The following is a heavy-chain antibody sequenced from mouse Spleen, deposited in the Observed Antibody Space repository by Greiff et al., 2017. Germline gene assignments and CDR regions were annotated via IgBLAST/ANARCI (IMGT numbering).Heavy chain of an antibody. V-gene: IGHV1-39*01. Sequence: EVKLMESGPELVKPGASVKISCKASGYSFTDYNMNWVKQSNGKSLEWIGVINPNYGTTSYNQKFKGKATLTVDQSSSTAYMQLNSLTSEDSAVYYCARAFITTMVATRKAMDYWGQGTSVTVSS. CDR3: ARAFITTMVATRKAMDY. D-gene: IGHD1-1*01. J-gene: IGHJ4*01. CDR1: GYSFTDYN. CDR2: INPNYGTT.